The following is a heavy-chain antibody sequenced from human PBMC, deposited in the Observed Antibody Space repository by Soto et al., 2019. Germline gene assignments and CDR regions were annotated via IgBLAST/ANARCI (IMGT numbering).Heavy chain of an antibody. J-gene: IGHJ4*02. CDR2: ISSTSSYT. D-gene: IGHD6-13*01. CDR3: AREGGSSSFDY. CDR1: GFTFSSDS. Sequence: EVQLVESGGGLVKPGGSLRLSCAASGFTFSSDSMNWVRQAPGKGLEWVSLISSTSSYTYYADSVKGRFTISRDNAKNSLYLQMNSLRAEDAAVYYCAREGGSSSFDYWGQGTLVTVSS. V-gene: IGHV3-21*01.